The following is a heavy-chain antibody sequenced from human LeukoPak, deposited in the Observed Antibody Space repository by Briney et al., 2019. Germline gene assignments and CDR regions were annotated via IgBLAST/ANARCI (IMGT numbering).Heavy chain of an antibody. CDR1: GGSISSHY. D-gene: IGHD1-1*01. CDR2: IFYSGST. CDR3: VKHGPGGRGYLDV. V-gene: IGHV4-59*11. Sequence: SEALSLTCTVPGGSISSHYWSWVRLSPAKGLEWIGYIFYSGSTDYSPSLTSRVTISMDTSKRYLSLNLSSVTSADTAVYYCVKHGPGGRGYLDVWGVGTTVTVSS. J-gene: IGHJ6*03.